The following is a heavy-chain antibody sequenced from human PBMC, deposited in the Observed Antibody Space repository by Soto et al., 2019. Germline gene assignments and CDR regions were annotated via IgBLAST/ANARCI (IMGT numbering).Heavy chain of an antibody. J-gene: IGHJ6*02. CDR2: ISSSSSYI. D-gene: IGHD4-17*01. Sequence: LRLSCAASGFTFSSYSMNWVRQAPGKGLEWVSSISSSSSYIYYADSVKGRFTISRDNAKNSLYLQMNSLRAEDTAVYYCARNPSYYGQQGYYYYGMDVWGQGTTVTVSS. CDR3: ARNPSYYGQQGYYYYGMDV. V-gene: IGHV3-21*01. CDR1: GFTFSSYS.